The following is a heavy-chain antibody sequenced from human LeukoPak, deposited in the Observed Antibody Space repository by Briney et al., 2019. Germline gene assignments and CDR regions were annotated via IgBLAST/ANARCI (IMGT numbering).Heavy chain of an antibody. D-gene: IGHD6-19*01. Sequence: GESLKISCKGSGYNFTNYWIGWVRQMPGKGLEWMGIIYPADSDCKYSPSFEGQVTISADKSISTAYLQWSSLKASDTAMYYCARLWDSSFDYWGQGTLVTVSS. CDR1: GYNFTNYW. V-gene: IGHV5-51*01. CDR2: IYPADSDC. J-gene: IGHJ4*02. CDR3: ARLWDSSFDY.